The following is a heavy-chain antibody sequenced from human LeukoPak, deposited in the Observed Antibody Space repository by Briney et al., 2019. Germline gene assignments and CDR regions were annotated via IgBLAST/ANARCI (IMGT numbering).Heavy chain of an antibody. D-gene: IGHD2-8*01. V-gene: IGHV4-31*03. CDR2: IYYSGST. J-gene: IGHJ4*02. CDR1: GGSISSGGYY. Sequence: PSETLSLICTVSGGSISSGGYYWSWIRQHPGKGLEWIGYIYYSGSTYYNPSLKSRVTISVDTSKNQFSLKLSSVTAADTAVYYCARAAYATATWNFDYWGQGTLVTVSS. CDR3: ARAAYATATWNFDY.